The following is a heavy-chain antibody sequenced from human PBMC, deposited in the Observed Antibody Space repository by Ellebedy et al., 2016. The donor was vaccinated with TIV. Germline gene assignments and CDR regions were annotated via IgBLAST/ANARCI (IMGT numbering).Heavy chain of an antibody. CDR1: GFTFSTFW. CDR2: IQENGSAT. Sequence: GESLKISCAGSGFTFSTFWMSWVRQAPGKGLEWVAFIQENGSATHYVDSVRGRFTISRDNAKNSLFLLMNSLGAEDTAVYYCVRFGYSYAPDFWGRGTLATVSS. D-gene: IGHD5-18*01. V-gene: IGHV3-7*03. J-gene: IGHJ4*02. CDR3: VRFGYSYAPDF.